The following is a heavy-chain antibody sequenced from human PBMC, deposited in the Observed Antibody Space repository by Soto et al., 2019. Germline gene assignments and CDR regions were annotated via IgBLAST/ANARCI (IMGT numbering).Heavy chain of an antibody. CDR3: ARELYDSSGYYYVYYYYYGMDV. D-gene: IGHD3-22*01. V-gene: IGHV3-48*03. CDR2: ISSSGSTI. CDR1: GFTFSSYE. J-gene: IGHJ6*02. Sequence: PGGSLRLSCAASGFTFSSYEMNWVRQAPGKGLEWVSYISSSGSTIYYADSVKGRFTISRDNAKNSLYLQMNSLRAEDTAVYYCARELYDSSGYYYVYYYYYGMDVWGQGTTVTVSS.